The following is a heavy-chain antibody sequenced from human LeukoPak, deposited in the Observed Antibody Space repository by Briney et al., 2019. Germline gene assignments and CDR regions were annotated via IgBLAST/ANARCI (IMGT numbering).Heavy chain of an antibody. V-gene: IGHV3-30*04. J-gene: IGHJ4*02. Sequence: GGSLRLSCAASGFTFSSYAMHWVRQAPGKGLEWVAVISYDGSNKYYADSVKGRFTISRDNSKNTLYLQMNSLRAEDTAVYYCAKFGLIAVAGIDYWGQGTLVTVSS. CDR2: ISYDGSNK. CDR3: AKFGLIAVAGIDY. CDR1: GFTFSSYA. D-gene: IGHD6-19*01.